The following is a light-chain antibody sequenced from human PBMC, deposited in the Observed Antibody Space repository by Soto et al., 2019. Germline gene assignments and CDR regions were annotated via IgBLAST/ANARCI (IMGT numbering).Light chain of an antibody. CDR1: ESVDIY. CDR3: QQRRNWPPLT. CDR2: HSS. V-gene: IGKV3-11*01. J-gene: IGKJ4*01. Sequence: ETVLTQSPATLSLSPGETATLSCRASESVDIYLAWYQQKPGQAPRLLIYHSSNRATGIPARFSGSGSGTAFTLTIPSLEPEDSAVYYCQQRRNWPPLTFGGGTRVEI.